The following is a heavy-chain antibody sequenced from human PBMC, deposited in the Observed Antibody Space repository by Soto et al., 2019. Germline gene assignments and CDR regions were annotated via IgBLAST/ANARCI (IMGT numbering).Heavy chain of an antibody. V-gene: IGHV1-18*01. D-gene: IGHD6-13*01. CDR2: ISAYNGNT. CDR3: ARVKRSGIAAAGTFLDY. Sequence: ASVKVSCKASGYTFTSYGISWVRQAPGQGLEWMGWISAYNGNTNYAQKPQGRVTMTTDTSTSTAYMELRSLRSDDTAVYYCARVKRSGIAAAGTFLDYWGQGTLVTVSS. J-gene: IGHJ4*02. CDR1: GYTFTSYG.